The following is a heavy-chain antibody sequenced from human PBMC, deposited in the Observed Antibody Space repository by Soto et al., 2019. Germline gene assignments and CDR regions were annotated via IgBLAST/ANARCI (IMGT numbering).Heavy chain of an antibody. Sequence: QVQLVQSGAEVKKPGASVKVSCKASGYTFTSYGISWVRQAPGQGLEWMGWITAYNGNTNYAQKLQGRVTMNTDTSTSTASMELRSLRSDDTAVYYCAKRRGYSNGEFDYWGQGTLVTVSS. J-gene: IGHJ4*02. CDR3: AKRRGYSNGEFDY. CDR1: GYTFTSYG. CDR2: ITAYNGNT. V-gene: IGHV1-18*01. D-gene: IGHD5-18*01.